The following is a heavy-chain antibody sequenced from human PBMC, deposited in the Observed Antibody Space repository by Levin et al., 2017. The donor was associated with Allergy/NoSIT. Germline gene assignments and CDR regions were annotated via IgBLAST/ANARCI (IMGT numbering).Heavy chain of an antibody. D-gene: IGHD1-26*01. J-gene: IGHJ4*02. Sequence: SETLSLTCAVYGGSFSGYYWSWIRQPPGKGLEWIGEINHSGSTNYNPSLKSRVTISVDTSKNQFSLKLSSVTAADTAVYYCARALVGATTDYWGQGTLVTVSS. CDR3: ARALVGATTDY. V-gene: IGHV4-34*01. CDR2: INHSGST. CDR1: GGSFSGYY.